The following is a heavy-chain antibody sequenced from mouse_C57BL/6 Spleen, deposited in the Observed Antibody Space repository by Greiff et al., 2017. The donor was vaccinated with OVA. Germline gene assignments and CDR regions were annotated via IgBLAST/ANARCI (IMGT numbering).Heavy chain of an antibody. D-gene: IGHD2-4*01. CDR1: GFTFSDYG. J-gene: IGHJ4*01. CDR2: ISSGSSTI. CDR3: ARGAYDYAYYYAMDY. V-gene: IGHV5-17*01. Sequence: EVKLMESGGGLVKPGGSLKLSCAASGFTFSDYGMHWVRQAPEKGLEWVAYISSGSSTIYYADTVKGRFPISRDNAKNTLFLQMTSLRSEDTAMYYCARGAYDYAYYYAMDYWGQGTSVTVSS.